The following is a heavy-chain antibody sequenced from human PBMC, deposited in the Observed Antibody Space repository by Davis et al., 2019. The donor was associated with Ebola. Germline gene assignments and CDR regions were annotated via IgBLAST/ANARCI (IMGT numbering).Heavy chain of an antibody. D-gene: IGHD2-8*02. CDR2: INPNSGGT. CDR3: ARDGRYCTGGVCYVGWYFDL. CDR1: GYTFTGYY. V-gene: IGHV1-2*02. J-gene: IGHJ2*01. Sequence: ASVKVSCKASGYTFTGYYMHWVRQAPGQGLEWMGWINPNSGGTNYAQKFQGRVTMTRDTSISTAYMELSRLRSDDTAVYYCARDGRYCTGGVCYVGWYFDLWGRGTLVTVSS.